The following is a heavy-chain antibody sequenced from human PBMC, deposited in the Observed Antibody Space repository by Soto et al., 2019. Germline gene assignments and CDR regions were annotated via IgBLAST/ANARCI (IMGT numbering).Heavy chain of an antibody. CDR2: ISSDGSEK. D-gene: IGHD4-17*01. J-gene: IGHJ4*02. Sequence: PGGSLRLSCVASGFTFGNYAMHWVRQAPGKGLGWVAVISSDGSEKYYLDSVRDRFTISRDNSKNTLYLQMNNLRPEDTATYYCANSWTTLTTGFDFWGQGALVTVSS. CDR3: ANSWTTLTTGFDF. CDR1: GFTFGNYA. V-gene: IGHV3-30*18.